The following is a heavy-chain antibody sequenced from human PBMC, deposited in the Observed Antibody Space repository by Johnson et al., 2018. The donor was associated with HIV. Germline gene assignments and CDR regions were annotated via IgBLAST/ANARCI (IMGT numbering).Heavy chain of an antibody. Sequence: QVQLVESGGGVVQPGGSLRLSCAASGFTFSSYGMYWVRQAPGKGLEWVAFIRYDGSDKHFVDSVKGRFPISRDNSKNILYMEMNSLRAEDTAIYYCAKDLGSYQYLVDAFDIWGQGTMVTVSS. V-gene: IGHV3-30*02. D-gene: IGHD1-26*01. CDR2: IRYDGSDK. CDR1: GFTFSSYG. J-gene: IGHJ3*02. CDR3: AKDLGSYQYLVDAFDI.